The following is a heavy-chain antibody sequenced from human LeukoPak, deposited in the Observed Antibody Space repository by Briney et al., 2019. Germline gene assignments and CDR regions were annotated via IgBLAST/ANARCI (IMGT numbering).Heavy chain of an antibody. CDR1: GGSISSYY. D-gene: IGHD3-22*01. J-gene: IGHJ6*02. CDR3: ARDVVTNYYYGMDV. V-gene: IGHV4-59*01. Sequence: SETLSLTCTVSGGSISSYYWSWIRQPPGKGLEWIGYIYYSGSTNYNPSLKSRVTISVDTSKNQFSLKLSSVTAADTAVYYCARDVVTNYYYGMDVWGQGTTVTVSS. CDR2: IYYSGST.